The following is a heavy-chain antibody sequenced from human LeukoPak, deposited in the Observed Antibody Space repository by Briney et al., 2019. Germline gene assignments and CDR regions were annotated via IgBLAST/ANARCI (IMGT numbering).Heavy chain of an antibody. V-gene: IGHV4-59*01. CDR1: GGPISSYY. CDR2: IYYSGST. J-gene: IGHJ4*02. D-gene: IGHD1-7*01. CDR3: ARAPAGTSPLFDY. Sequence: SETLSLTCTVSGGPISSYYWSWIRKPPGKAVEWIGYIYYSGSTNYNPSLKSRVTISVDTFKNQFSLKLSYVTAADTAVYYCARAPAGTSPLFDYWGQGTLVTVSS.